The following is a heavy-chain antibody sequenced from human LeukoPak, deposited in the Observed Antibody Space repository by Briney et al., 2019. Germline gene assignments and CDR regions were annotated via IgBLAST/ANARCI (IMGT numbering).Heavy chain of an antibody. CDR3: AKGTTPPPRGPLDY. D-gene: IGHD1-7*01. CDR1: GFTFSSYA. J-gene: IGHJ4*02. Sequence: GGSLRLSCAASGFTFSSYAMSWVRQAPXXXXEWVSAISGSGGSTYYADSVKGRFTISRDNSKNTLYLQMDSLRAEDTAVYYCAKGTTPPPRGPLDYWGQGTLVIVSS. V-gene: IGHV3-23*01. CDR2: ISGSGGST.